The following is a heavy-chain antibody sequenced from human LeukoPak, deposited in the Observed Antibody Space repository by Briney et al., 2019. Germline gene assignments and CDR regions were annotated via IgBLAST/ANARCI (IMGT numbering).Heavy chain of an antibody. CDR2: ISFSTTTI. CDR3: ARGSTYYDSSGYYRHLDY. D-gene: IGHD3-22*01. V-gene: IGHV3-48*04. Sequence: QSGGSLRLSCAGSGFMFSKYSMSWVRQAPGKGLEWVSYISFSTTTIYYADSVKGRFTVSRDNAKKLLFLQMDSLRTEDTAVYYCARGSTYYDSSGYYRHLDYWGQGTLVSVSS. J-gene: IGHJ4*02. CDR1: GFMFSKYS.